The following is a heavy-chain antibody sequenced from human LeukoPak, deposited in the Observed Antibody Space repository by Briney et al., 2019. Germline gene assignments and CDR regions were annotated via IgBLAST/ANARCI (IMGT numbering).Heavy chain of an antibody. D-gene: IGHD6-19*01. CDR1: GFTFSSYG. V-gene: IGHV3-23*01. CDR3: AKDRPGPGIAVAAPFDY. Sequence: GGSLRLSCAASGFTFSSYGMSWVRQAPGKGLEWVSAISGSGGSTYYADSVKGRFTISRDNSKNTLYLQMNSLRAEDTAVYYCAKDRPGPGIAVAAPFDYWGQGTLVTVSS. CDR2: ISGSGGST. J-gene: IGHJ4*02.